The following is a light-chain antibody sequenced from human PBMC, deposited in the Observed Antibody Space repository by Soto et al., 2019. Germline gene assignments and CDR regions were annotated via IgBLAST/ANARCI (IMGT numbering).Light chain of an antibody. Sequence: DIQTTQSPSALSTSVGDRVTITCRASQDIRNYLAWFQQKPGKAPKSLIRAASTLQSGVPSKFSGSGSGTDFTLTFSSLQPEDFATYYCQQYNSYPLTFGGGTKVEIK. V-gene: IGKV1-16*02. J-gene: IGKJ4*01. CDR3: QQYNSYPLT. CDR2: AAS. CDR1: QDIRNY.